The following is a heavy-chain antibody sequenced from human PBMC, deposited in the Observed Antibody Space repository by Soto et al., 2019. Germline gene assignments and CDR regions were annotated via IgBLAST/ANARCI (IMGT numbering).Heavy chain of an antibody. Sequence: QGQLVQSGAEVRKPGASVRVSCKASGYAFIAHYIHWLRQAPGQGLEWLGWINPNGGGTKFAQKFEGRVTMTGDTSITTVYLDLSGLRADDTAVYYCARDLNPSYVPGRLHGFFDYWGQGTLVTVSS. J-gene: IGHJ4*02. D-gene: IGHD3-10*01. CDR2: INPNGGGT. V-gene: IGHV1-2*02. CDR1: GYAFIAHY. CDR3: ARDLNPSYVPGRLHGFFDY.